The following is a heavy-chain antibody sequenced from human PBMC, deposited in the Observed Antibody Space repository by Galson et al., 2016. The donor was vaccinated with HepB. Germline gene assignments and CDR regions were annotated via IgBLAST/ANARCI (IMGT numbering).Heavy chain of an antibody. CDR3: ARLFGGYIDY. J-gene: IGHJ4*02. Sequence: SLRLSCAASGFTLSNYAMSWVRQAPGKGLEWVSDISGSGITTYYADSVKGRFTISRDKSKKTVYLQMSSLRAEDTAVYYCARLFGGYIDYWGQGTLVTVSS. CDR1: GFTLSNYA. V-gene: IGHV3-23*01. CDR2: ISGSGITT. D-gene: IGHD2-15*01.